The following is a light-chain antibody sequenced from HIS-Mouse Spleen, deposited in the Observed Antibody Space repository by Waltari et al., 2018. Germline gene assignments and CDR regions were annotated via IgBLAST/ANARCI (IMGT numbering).Light chain of an antibody. CDR3: QQYNNWPPWT. CDR1: QSVSSN. Sequence: EILMTQSPATLSVSPGERATLSCRASQSVSSNLAWYQQKPGQAPRLLIYGASTRATGIPARFSGGGSGKEFTLNISSMQSEDFAVYYCQQYNNWPPWTFGQGTKVEIK. CDR2: GAS. J-gene: IGKJ1*01. V-gene: IGKV3-15*01.